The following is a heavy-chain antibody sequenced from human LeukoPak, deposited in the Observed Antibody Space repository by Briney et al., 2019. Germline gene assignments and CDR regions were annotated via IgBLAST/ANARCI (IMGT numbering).Heavy chain of an antibody. V-gene: IGHV3-53*01. Sequence: GGSLRLSCAASGFTFSSNYMSWVRQAPGKGLEGVSVIYSGGSTYYADSVKGRFTISRDNSKNTLYLQMNSLRAEDTAVYYCARHYYDSSGWAGYIDYWGQGTLVTVSS. CDR3: ARHYYDSSGWAGYIDY. CDR2: IYSGGST. J-gene: IGHJ4*02. CDR1: GFTFSSNY. D-gene: IGHD3-22*01.